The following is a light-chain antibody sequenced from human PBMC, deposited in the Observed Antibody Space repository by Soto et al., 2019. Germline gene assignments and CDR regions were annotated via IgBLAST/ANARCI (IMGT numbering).Light chain of an antibody. V-gene: IGKV4-1*01. CDR3: QQYYSLPYT. CDR1: QSVLYSSNNKNQ. Sequence: DIVMTQSPDSLAVSLGERATINCKSSQSVLYSSNNKNQLVWYQQKPGQPPKLVISCASTRESGVPDRFSGSGSGTDFTLTISSLQAEDVAVYYCQQYYSLPYTFGQGTKLEIK. J-gene: IGKJ2*01. CDR2: CAS.